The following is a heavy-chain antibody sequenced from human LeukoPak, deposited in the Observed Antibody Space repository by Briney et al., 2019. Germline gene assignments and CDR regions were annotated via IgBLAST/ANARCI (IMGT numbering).Heavy chain of an antibody. Sequence: GGSLRLSCAASGFTFISYGMTWVRQAPGKGLEWVSTISDGGSFTYYADSVKGRFTISRDNSKNTLFLQMNTLRAEDTAVYYCAKSRGSGSNMARGVNFDYWGQGTLVTVSS. D-gene: IGHD3-10*01. CDR2: ISDGGSFT. J-gene: IGHJ4*02. CDR3: AKSRGSGSNMARGVNFDY. V-gene: IGHV3-23*01. CDR1: GFTFISYG.